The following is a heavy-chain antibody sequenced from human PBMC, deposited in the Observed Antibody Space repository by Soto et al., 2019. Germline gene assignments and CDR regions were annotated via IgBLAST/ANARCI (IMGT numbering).Heavy chain of an antibody. Sequence: PXETLALTFADYSGSVNGYCWNWIRQPPGKGLEWIGEINHTGGTHYNPSLKSRVTMSVDTSKNQFSLRLSSVTAADTAIYYCATRITVFGLLVPPFDTWGQGTEVTVSS. D-gene: IGHD1-20*01. J-gene: IGHJ5*02. V-gene: IGHV4-34*01. CDR3: ATRITVFGLLVPPFDT. CDR1: SGSVNGYC. CDR2: INHTGGT.